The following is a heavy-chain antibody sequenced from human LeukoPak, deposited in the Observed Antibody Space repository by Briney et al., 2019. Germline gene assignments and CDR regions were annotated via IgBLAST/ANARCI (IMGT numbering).Heavy chain of an antibody. Sequence: EGSLRLSCAASGFTFSSYSMNWVRQAPGKGLEWVSSISSSSSYIYYADSVKGRFTISRDNAKNSLYLQMNSLRAEDTAVYYCASRGVSSYYGMDVWGQGTPVTVSS. V-gene: IGHV3-21*01. CDR2: ISSSSSYI. CDR1: GFTFSSYS. CDR3: ASRGVSSYYGMDV. J-gene: IGHJ6*02. D-gene: IGHD3-16*01.